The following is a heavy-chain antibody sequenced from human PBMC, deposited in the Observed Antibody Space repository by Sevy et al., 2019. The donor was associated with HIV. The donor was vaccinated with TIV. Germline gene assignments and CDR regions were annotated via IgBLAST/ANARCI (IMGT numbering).Heavy chain of an antibody. Sequence: SETLSLTCTVSGGSISRSSYYWGWIRQPPGKGLEWIGSIYSTGSTSYNPSLKSRVTLSADTSKNQFSPKLDSVSATDTAVYYCASPRGSDWYEGTGGYLVIWGRGALITVS. CDR2: IYSTGST. D-gene: IGHD6-19*01. V-gene: IGHV4-39*01. CDR3: ASPRGSDWYEGTGGYLVI. CDR1: GGSISRSSYY. J-gene: IGHJ2*01.